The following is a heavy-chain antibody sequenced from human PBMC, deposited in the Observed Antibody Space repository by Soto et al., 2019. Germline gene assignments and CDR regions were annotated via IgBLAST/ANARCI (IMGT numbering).Heavy chain of an antibody. CDR3: ARHNYDSSGTAVDV. J-gene: IGHJ6*02. CDR1: GGSISSGGYY. CDR2: IYYSGTT. Sequence: QVQLQESGPGLVKPSQTLSLTCTVSGGSISSGGYYWSWIRQHPGKGLEWIGYIYYSGTTYYNPSLKSRVTISVDTSKNQFALKLSSVTAADTAVYYCARHNYDSSGTAVDVWGQGTTVTVSS. D-gene: IGHD3-22*01. V-gene: IGHV4-31*03.